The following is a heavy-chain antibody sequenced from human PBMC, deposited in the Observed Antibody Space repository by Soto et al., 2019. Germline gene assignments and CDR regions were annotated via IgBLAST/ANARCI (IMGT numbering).Heavy chain of an antibody. J-gene: IGHJ5*02. CDR1: GGSISSYY. CDR3: ARIYGSGSYYGFLNWFDP. V-gene: IGHV4-59*01. CDR2: IYYSGST. Sequence: SETLSLTCTVSGGSISSYYWSWTRQPPGKGLEWIVYIYYSGSTNYNPSLKSRVTISAVTSKNQFSLKLSSVPAADTAVYYCARIYGSGSYYGFLNWFDPWGQGTLVTVSS. D-gene: IGHD3-10*01.